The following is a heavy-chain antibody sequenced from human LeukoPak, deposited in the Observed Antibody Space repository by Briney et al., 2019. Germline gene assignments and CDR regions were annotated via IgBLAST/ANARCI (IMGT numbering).Heavy chain of an antibody. D-gene: IGHD5-12*01. CDR3: IREAEGGYYFDY. CDR2: INSDGGIT. Sequence: GGSLRLSCAASGFIFSSYWMQWVRQVPGKGLVWVSRINSDGGITTYADSVKGRFTISRDNAKNTLYLQMNSLRAEDTAVYYCIREAEGGYYFDYWGQGTLVTVSS. V-gene: IGHV3-74*01. CDR1: GFIFSSYW. J-gene: IGHJ4*02.